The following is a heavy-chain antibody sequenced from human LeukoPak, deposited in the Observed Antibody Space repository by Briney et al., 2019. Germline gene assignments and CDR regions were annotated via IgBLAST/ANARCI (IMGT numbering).Heavy chain of an antibody. D-gene: IGHD2-15*01. CDR3: ARGYCSGGSCYSSYYYSYMDV. Sequence: SETLSLTCTVSGGSISSSSYYWSWIRQPPGKGLEWIGYIYYSGSTNYNPSLKSRVSISVHTSKNQFSLKLSSVTAADTAVYYCARGYCSGGSCYSSYYYSYMDVWGKGTTVTVSS. J-gene: IGHJ6*03. CDR1: GGSISSSSYY. CDR2: IYYSGST. V-gene: IGHV4-61*01.